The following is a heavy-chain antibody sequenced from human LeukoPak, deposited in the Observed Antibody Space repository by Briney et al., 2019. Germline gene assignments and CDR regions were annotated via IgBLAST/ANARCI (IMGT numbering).Heavy chain of an antibody. V-gene: IGHV3-30*03. J-gene: IGHJ4*02. CDR3: ARDLLGITLVRGPGY. D-gene: IGHD3-10*01. CDR2: ISYDGSNK. CDR1: GFTFSSYG. Sequence: GGSLRLSCAASGFTFSSYGMHWVRQAPGKGLEWVAVISYDGSNKYYADSVKGRFTISRDNSKNTLYLQMNSLRADDTAVYYCARDLLGITLVRGPGYWGQGTLVTVSS.